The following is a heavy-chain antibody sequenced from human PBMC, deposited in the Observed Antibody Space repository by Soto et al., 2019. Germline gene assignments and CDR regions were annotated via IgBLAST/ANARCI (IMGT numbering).Heavy chain of an antibody. D-gene: IGHD3-10*01. V-gene: IGHV3-21*01. CDR1: GFTFSSYS. CDR3: ARDIYGSGSYYAFDI. Sequence: GGSLRLSCAASGFTFSSYSMNWVRQAPGKGLEWVSSISSSSSYIYYADSVKGRFTISRDNAKNSLYLQMNSLRAEDTAVYYCARDIYGSGSYYAFDIWGQGTMVTVSS. CDR2: ISSSSSYI. J-gene: IGHJ3*02.